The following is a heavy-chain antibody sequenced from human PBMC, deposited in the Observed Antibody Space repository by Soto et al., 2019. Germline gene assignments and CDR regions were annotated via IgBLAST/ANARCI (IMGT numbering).Heavy chain of an antibody. V-gene: IGHV1-18*01. CDR3: ARDLVPGYTGFSDY. Sequence: QVQLVQSGAEVKKPGASVKVSCKTSGYTFSNYGINWVRQAPGQGLEWMGWISAYNGNTNFAQKLQGRVSLTTDTSSTTGYMELGSLTSDDTAVYYCARDLVPGYTGFSDYWGQGTLVTVSS. J-gene: IGHJ4*02. D-gene: IGHD5-12*01. CDR2: ISAYNGNT. CDR1: GYTFSNYG.